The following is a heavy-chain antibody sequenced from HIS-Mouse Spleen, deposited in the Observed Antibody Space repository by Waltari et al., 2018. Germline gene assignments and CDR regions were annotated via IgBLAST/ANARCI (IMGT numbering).Heavy chain of an antibody. Sequence: FTSYDINWVRQATGQGLEWMGWMNPNSGNTGYAQKFQGRVTMTRNTSISTAYMELSSLRSEDTAVYYCARWEYCSGGSCQSAFDIWGQGTMVTVSS. CDR1: FTSYD. CDR2: MNPNSGNT. CDR3: ARWEYCSGGSCQSAFDI. V-gene: IGHV1-8*01. J-gene: IGHJ3*02. D-gene: IGHD2-15*01.